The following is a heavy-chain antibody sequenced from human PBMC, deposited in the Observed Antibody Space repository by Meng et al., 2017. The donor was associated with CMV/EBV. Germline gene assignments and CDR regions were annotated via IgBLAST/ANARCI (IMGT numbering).Heavy chain of an antibody. D-gene: IGHD1-26*01. CDR3: ARMGGIDY. CDR1: GGTFSSYT. Sequence: SVKVSCKASGGTFSSYTISWVRQAPGQGLEWMGMIWPILGIANYAQKFQGKVTIPADKSTSTAYMEPSSLGSEDTAVYYCARMGGIDYWGQGTLVTVSS. J-gene: IGHJ4*02. V-gene: IGHV1-69*02. CDR2: IWPILGIA.